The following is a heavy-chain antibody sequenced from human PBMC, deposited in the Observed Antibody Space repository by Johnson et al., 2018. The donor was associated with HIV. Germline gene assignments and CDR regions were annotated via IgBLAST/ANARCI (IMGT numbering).Heavy chain of an antibody. D-gene: IGHD3-22*01. Sequence: MLLVESGGGLVQPGGSLRLSCAASGFTFSSYAMSWVRQAPGKGLEWVSAISGSGGRTYYADSVSGRVTISRDNSKNTLYLQMNSLRAEDTAIYYCAKDQASGYYCDAFDIWGQGTMVTVSS. CDR1: GFTFSSYA. CDR3: AKDQASGYYCDAFDI. CDR2: ISGSGGRT. J-gene: IGHJ3*02. V-gene: IGHV3-23*04.